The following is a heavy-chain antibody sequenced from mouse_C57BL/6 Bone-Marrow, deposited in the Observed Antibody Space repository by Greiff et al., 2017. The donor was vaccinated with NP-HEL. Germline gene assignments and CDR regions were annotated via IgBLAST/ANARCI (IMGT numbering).Heavy chain of an antibody. CDR3: ARDGGLYYFDY. CDR2: ISDGGSYT. J-gene: IGHJ2*01. CDR1: GFTFSSYA. V-gene: IGHV5-4*01. Sequence: EVMLVESGGGLVKPGGSLKLSCAASGFTFSSYAMSWVRQTPEKRLEWVATISDGGSYTYSPDNVKGRFTISRDNAKNNLYLQMSHLKSEDTAMYYCARDGGLYYFDYWGQGTTLTVSS.